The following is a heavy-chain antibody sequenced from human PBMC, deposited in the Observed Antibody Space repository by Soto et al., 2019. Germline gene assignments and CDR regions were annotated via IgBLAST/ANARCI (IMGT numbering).Heavy chain of an antibody. Sequence: QITLKESGPTLVKPTQTLTLTCTFPVFSLSTSGVGVPWIRQPPGEVLEWLALIYCDADKGYRPALDSRLTITKDNYKCHVVLTLTIMDSVDTATYYWVCMLCRGGSCYAFSFSGMDVWGHGTMVTVSS. CDR1: VFSLSTSGVG. CDR3: VCMLCRGGSCYAFSFSGMDV. CDR2: IYCDADK. J-gene: IGHJ6*02. V-gene: IGHV2-5*02. D-gene: IGHD2-15*01.